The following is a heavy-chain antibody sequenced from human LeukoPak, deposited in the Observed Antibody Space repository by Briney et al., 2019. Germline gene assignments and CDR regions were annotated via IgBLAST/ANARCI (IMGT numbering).Heavy chain of an antibody. V-gene: IGHV4-61*01. CDR2: IYYGGST. Sequence: SETLSLTCTVSGGSVSSGSYYWSWIRQPPGKGLEWIGYIYYGGSTNYNPSLKSRVTISVDTSKNQFSLKLSSVTAADTAVYYCARDSSGSYGYWGQGTLVTVSS. D-gene: IGHD1-26*01. CDR1: GGSVSSGSYY. CDR3: ARDSSGSYGY. J-gene: IGHJ4*02.